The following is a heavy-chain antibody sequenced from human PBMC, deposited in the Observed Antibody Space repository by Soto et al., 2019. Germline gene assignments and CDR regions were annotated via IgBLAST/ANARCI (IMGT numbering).Heavy chain of an antibody. D-gene: IGHD3-9*01. CDR2: IDWDDDK. Sequence: SGPTLVNPTQTLTLTCTFSGFSLSTSGMCVSWIRQPPGKALEWLARIDWDDDKYYSTSLKTRLTISKDTSKNQVVLTMTNMDPVDTATYYCARIDILTGYNQAADYWGQGTLVTVSS. CDR1: GFSLSTSGMC. J-gene: IGHJ4*02. V-gene: IGHV2-70*11. CDR3: ARIDILTGYNQAADY.